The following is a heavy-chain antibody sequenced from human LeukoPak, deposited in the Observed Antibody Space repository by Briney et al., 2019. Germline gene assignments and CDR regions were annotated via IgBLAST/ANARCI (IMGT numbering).Heavy chain of an antibody. CDR3: AKANTYYYDSSDYYRPYDAFDI. J-gene: IGHJ3*02. V-gene: IGHV3-23*01. Sequence: GGSLRLSCAASGFTFSSYAMSWVRQAPGKGLEWVSAISGSGGSTYYADSVKGRFTISRDNSKNTLYLQMNSLRAEDTAVYYCAKANTYYYDSSDYYRPYDAFDIWGQGTMVTVSS. CDR2: ISGSGGST. D-gene: IGHD3-22*01. CDR1: GFTFSSYA.